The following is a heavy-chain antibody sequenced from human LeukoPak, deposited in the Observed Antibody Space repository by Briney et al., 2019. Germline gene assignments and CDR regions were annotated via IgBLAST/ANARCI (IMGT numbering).Heavy chain of an antibody. V-gene: IGHV4-59*12. Sequence: PSETLSLTCTVSGGSIRSSYWNWIRQPPGKGLEWIGSIHHSGATNFKTSLESRVTISLDTSKKQFSLKLSSVTAADTAVYYCARGQGTVTTHWGQGTLVTVSS. CDR2: IHHSGAT. J-gene: IGHJ4*02. CDR3: ARGQGTVTTH. D-gene: IGHD4-17*01. CDR1: GGSIRSSY.